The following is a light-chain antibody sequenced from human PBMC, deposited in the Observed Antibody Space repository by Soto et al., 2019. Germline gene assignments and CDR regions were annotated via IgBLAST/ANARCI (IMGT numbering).Light chain of an antibody. V-gene: IGLV2-14*01. CDR3: ISYTSSSTYV. CDR2: EVS. Sequence: QSALTQPASVSGSPGQSITISCTGTSSDVGGYNYVSWYQQHPGQAPKLMIYEVSNRPSGVSNRFSGSQSGNTASLTISGLQAEDEADYYCISYTSSSTYVFGTGTKVTVL. J-gene: IGLJ1*01. CDR1: SSDVGGYNY.